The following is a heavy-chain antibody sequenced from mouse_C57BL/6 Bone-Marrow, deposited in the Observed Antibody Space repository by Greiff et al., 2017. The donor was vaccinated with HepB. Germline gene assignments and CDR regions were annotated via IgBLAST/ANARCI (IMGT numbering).Heavy chain of an antibody. J-gene: IGHJ4*01. Sequence: QVQLQQSGAELARPGASVKLSCKASGYTFTSYGISWVKQRTGQGLEWIGEIYPRSGNTYYNEKLKGKATLTADKSSSTAYMELRSLTSEDSAVYFCARGTTVVASMITTQYYAMDYWGQGTSVTVSS. CDR3: ARGTTVVASMITTQYYAMDY. CDR1: GYTFTSYG. CDR2: IYPRSGNT. V-gene: IGHV1-81*01. D-gene: IGHD1-1*01.